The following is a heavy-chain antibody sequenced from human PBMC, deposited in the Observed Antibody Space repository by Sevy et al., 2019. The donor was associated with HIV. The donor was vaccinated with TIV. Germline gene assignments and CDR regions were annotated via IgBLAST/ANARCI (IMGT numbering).Heavy chain of an antibody. Sequence: GGSLRLSCAASGFTTGFTFSDYWMAWVRQAPGKGLEWVANIKEDGTEIYYLDSLKGRFTISRDNAKNLLYLQMNSLRAEDTAVYYCARWSSRITMVRGVRGPGSPHITGFDPWGQGTLVTVSS. V-gene: IGHV3-7*01. D-gene: IGHD3-10*01. CDR1: GFTTGFTFSDYW. CDR2: IKEDGTEI. CDR3: ARWSSRITMVRGVRGPGSPHITGFDP. J-gene: IGHJ5*02.